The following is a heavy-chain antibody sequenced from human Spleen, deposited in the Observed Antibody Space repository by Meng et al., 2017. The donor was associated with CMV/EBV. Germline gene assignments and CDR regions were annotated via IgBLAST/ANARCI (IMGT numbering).Heavy chain of an antibody. V-gene: IGHV3-21*04. CDR1: GFTFKSYS. CDR2: VSSSSGYI. D-gene: IGHD3-3*01. CDR3: ARNYDFWSGGRLDP. J-gene: IGHJ5*02. Sequence: SGFTFKSYSMSWVRQRPGKGLGWLSAVSSSSGYINYADSVKGRFNISRDNAKNSLYLQMKSLRAEDKAVYYCARNYDFWSGGRLDPWGQGTLVTVSS.